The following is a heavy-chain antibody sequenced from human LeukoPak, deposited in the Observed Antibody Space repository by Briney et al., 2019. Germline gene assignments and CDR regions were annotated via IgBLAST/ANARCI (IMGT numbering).Heavy chain of an antibody. CDR3: ARGGSGNLPYYFDH. V-gene: IGHV1-3*01. CDR1: GYTFTSYT. J-gene: IGHJ4*02. Sequence: ASVKVSCKASGYTFTSYTMHWVRQAPGQSLEWMGWTNVGNGNTKYLQKFQGRVTITRDTSASTVYMELSSLRSEDTAVFYCARGGSGNLPYYFDHWGQGTLVTVSS. CDR2: TNVGNGNT. D-gene: IGHD1-1*01.